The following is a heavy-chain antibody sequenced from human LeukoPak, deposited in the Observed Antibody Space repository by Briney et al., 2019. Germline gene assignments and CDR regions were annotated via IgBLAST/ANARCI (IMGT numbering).Heavy chain of an antibody. J-gene: IGHJ4*02. CDR1: GGSISSGDYY. V-gene: IGHV4-31*03. D-gene: IGHD3-10*01. CDR3: ARELGGSGSFGY. Sequence: PSETLSRTCTVSGGSISSGDYYWSWIRQHPGKGLEWIGYIYYSGSTYYNPSLKSRVTISVDTSKNQFSLKLSSVTAADTAVYYCARELGGSGSFGYWGQGTLVTVSS. CDR2: IYYSGST.